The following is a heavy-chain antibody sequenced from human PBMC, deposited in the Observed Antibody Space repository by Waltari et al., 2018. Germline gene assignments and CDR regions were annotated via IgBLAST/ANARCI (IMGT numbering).Heavy chain of an antibody. Sequence: QVQLVESGGGVVQPGRSLRLSCAASGFTFNNYGIPWVRQAPGKGLEWVEVISNDGSNKYYAESWKGRLTGSRDNSRNVLYLQMNSLRVDDTAVYYCAKDRDCSSTSCSLLDVWGQGTMVTVSS. CDR3: AKDRDCSSTSCSLLDV. CDR2: ISNDGSNK. D-gene: IGHD2-2*01. V-gene: IGHV3-30*18. CDR1: GFTFNNYG. J-gene: IGHJ3*01.